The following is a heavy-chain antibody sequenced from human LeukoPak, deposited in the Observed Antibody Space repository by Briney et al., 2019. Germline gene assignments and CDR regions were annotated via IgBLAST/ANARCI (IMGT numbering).Heavy chain of an antibody. CDR3: AKGTRSYYYDNSGYQHFDY. CDR1: GFTFSSYG. CDR2: IWYDGSNK. J-gene: IGHJ4*02. D-gene: IGHD3-22*01. V-gene: IGHV3-33*06. Sequence: GGSLRLSCAASGFTFSSYGMHWVRQAPGKGLEWVAVIWYDGSNKYYADSVKGRFTISRDNSKNTLYLQMNSLRAEDTAVYYCAKGTRSYYYDNSGYQHFDYWGQGTLVTVSS.